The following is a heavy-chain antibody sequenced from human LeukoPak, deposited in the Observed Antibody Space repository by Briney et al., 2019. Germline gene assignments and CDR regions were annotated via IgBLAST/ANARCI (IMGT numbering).Heavy chain of an antibody. J-gene: IGHJ4*02. CDR3: ANSVGVVLLYY. CDR2: IYTNGRT. Sequence: SETLSLTCSVSGNFISTGSYYWSWIRQPAGKGLEWIGHIYTNGRTDYNPSLKSRVTISVDKSKNQFALRLSSVTAADTAVYYCANSVGVVLLYYWGQGTLVTVSS. CDR1: GNFISTGSYY. D-gene: IGHD2-21*01. V-gene: IGHV4-61*09.